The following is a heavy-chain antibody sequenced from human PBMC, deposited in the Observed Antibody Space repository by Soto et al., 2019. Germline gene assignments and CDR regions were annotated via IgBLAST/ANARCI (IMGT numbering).Heavy chain of an antibody. D-gene: IGHD3-10*01. CDR2: IYYSGST. J-gene: IGHJ5*02. Sequence: PSETLSLTCTVSGGSISSSSYYWGWIRQPPGKGLEWIGSIYYSGSTYYNPSLKSRVTISVDTSKNQFSLKLSSVTAADTAVYYCAGSRGLLWFGELLYLGHNWFDPWGQGTLVTVS. CDR3: AGSRGLLWFGELLYLGHNWFDP. CDR1: GGSISSSSYY. V-gene: IGHV4-39*01.